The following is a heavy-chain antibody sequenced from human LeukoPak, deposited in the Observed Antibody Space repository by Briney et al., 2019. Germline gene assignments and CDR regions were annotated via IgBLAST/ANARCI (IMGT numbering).Heavy chain of an antibody. V-gene: IGHV3-23*01. Sequence: GGSLRLSCAASGFXFKSYAMSWVRQAPGKGLEWVSAISGSGGTTYYADSVKGRFTISRDNSKNTLYLQMNSLRAEDTAVYYCAKSEYTFGFGFYWGQGNLVTVSS. D-gene: IGHD5-18*01. CDR3: AKSEYTFGFGFY. CDR2: ISGSGGTT. CDR1: GFXFKSYA. J-gene: IGHJ4*02.